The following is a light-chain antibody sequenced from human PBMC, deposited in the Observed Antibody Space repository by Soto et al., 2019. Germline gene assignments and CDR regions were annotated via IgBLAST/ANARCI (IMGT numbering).Light chain of an antibody. CDR3: QAWDSNAGYVI. CDR2: QNT. V-gene: IGLV3-1*01. Sequence: SYELTQPPSVSVSPGQTASISCSGDKLGGKYASWYQQRPGLSPLLVTYQNTKRPSGIPERFSGSKSGNTATLTISGTQTMDESDYYCQAWDSNAGYVIFGGGTKLTVL. CDR1: KLGGKY. J-gene: IGLJ2*01.